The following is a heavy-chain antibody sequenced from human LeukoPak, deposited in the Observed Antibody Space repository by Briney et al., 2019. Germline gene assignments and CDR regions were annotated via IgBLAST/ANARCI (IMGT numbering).Heavy chain of an antibody. J-gene: IGHJ4*02. CDR2: IWYDGSNK. D-gene: IGHD1-26*01. V-gene: IGHV3-33*01. CDR3: ARDLQVGATIDY. CDR1: GFTFSSYG. Sequence: GGSLRLSCAASGFTFSSYGMHWVRQAPGKGLEWVAVIWYDGSNKYYADFVKGRFTISRDNSKNTLYLQMNSLRAEDTAVYYSARDLQVGATIDYWGQGTLVTVSS.